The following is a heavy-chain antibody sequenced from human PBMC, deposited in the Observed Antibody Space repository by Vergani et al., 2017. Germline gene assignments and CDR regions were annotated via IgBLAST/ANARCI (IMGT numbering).Heavy chain of an antibody. V-gene: IGHV3-30*03. Sequence: QVQLMESGGKVVQPGRSLTLSCVASGFSFRGHGMHWVRQAPGKGLEWVAMISYDGDRRDYGDFAKGRFTISRDSSKTVYLQMNSLRAEDTGVYYCARDRYYLGSGSYPDFYYYGLDVWGQGTAVTVSS. D-gene: IGHD3-10*01. J-gene: IGHJ6*02. CDR2: ISYDGDRR. CDR1: GFSFRGHG. CDR3: ARDRYYLGSGSYPDFYYYGLDV.